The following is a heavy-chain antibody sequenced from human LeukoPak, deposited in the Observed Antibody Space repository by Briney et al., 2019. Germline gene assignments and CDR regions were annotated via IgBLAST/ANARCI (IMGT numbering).Heavy chain of an antibody. V-gene: IGHV3-15*01. J-gene: IGHJ4*02. CDR3: TRVSLALPIFDY. D-gene: IGHD2/OR15-2a*01. CDR2: IKSKTDGGTT. Sequence: KTGGSLRLSCAASGFTFSNAWMSWVRQAPGKGLEWVGRIKSKTDGGTTDYAAPVKGRFTISRDDSKNTLYLQMNSLKTDDTAVYYCTRVSLALPIFDYWGQGTLVTVSS. CDR1: GFTFSNAW.